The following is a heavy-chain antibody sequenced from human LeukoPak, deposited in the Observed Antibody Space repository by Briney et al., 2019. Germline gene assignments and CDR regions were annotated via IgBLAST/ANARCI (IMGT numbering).Heavy chain of an antibody. CDR3: AKAPGIAAAGTYWFDP. V-gene: IGHV3-23*01. Sequence: PGGSLRLSCAASGFTFSSYAMSWVRQAPGKGLEWVSAISGSGGSTYYADSVKGRFTISRDNSKNTLYLQMNSLRAEDTAVYYCAKAPGIAAAGTYWFDPWGQGTLVTVSS. CDR2: ISGSGGST. D-gene: IGHD6-13*01. CDR1: GFTFSSYA. J-gene: IGHJ5*02.